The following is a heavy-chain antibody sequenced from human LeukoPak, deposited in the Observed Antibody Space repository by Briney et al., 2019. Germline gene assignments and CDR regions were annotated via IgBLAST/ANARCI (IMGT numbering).Heavy chain of an antibody. D-gene: IGHD6-19*01. CDR3: ARHPFSAPFDN. V-gene: IGHV4-34*01. Sequence: SETLSLTCAVYGGSFSGYYWSWIRQPPGKGLEWIGEINHSGSTNYNPSLKSRVTISVDTSKNQFSLKLSSVTAADTAVYYCARHPFSAPFDNWGQGILVTVSS. J-gene: IGHJ4*02. CDR1: GGSFSGYY. CDR2: INHSGST.